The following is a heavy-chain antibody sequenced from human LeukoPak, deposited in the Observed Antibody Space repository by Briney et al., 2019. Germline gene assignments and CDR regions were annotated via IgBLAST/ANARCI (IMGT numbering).Heavy chain of an antibody. CDR1: GFTFSSYG. V-gene: IGHV3-30*05. J-gene: IGHJ4*02. CDR3: ARAGYDFWSGYFGYYYFDY. Sequence: PGRSLRLSCAASGFTFSSYGMHWVRQAPGKGLEWVAVISYDGSNKYYADSVKGRFTISRDNSKNTLYLQMNSLRAEGTAVYYCARAGYDFWSGYFGYYYFDYWGQGTLVTVSS. D-gene: IGHD3-3*01. CDR2: ISYDGSNK.